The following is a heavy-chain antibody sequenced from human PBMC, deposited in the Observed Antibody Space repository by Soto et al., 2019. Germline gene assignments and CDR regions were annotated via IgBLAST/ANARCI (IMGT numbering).Heavy chain of an antibody. CDR3: AIKADSIPSGGDV. V-gene: IGHV3-53*04. D-gene: IGHD3-10*01. CDR2: IYSGGDT. Sequence: VQPVESGGGLVQPGGSLRLSCTASGFAVRHNYMTWVRQAPGTGLGWVSLIYSGGDTAYADSVKGRFTISRHTSQNTLFLQMNRLRSEDTAVYFCAIKADSIPSGGDVWGKGTAVTVTS. J-gene: IGHJ6*04. CDR1: GFAVRHNY.